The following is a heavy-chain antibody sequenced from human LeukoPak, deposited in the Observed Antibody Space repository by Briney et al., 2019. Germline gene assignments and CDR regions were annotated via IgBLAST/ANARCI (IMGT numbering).Heavy chain of an antibody. D-gene: IGHD5-12*01. CDR1: GGSISSYY. CDR3: ARAPARGYSGYDRYFFDY. V-gene: IGHV4-4*07. J-gene: IGHJ4*02. CDR2: IYTSGST. Sequence: SETLSLTCTVSGGSISSYYWSWIRQPAGKGLEWIGRIYTSGSTNYNPSLKSRVTISVDTSKNQFSLKLSSVTAADTAVYYCARAPARGYSGYDRYFFDYWGQGTLVTVSS.